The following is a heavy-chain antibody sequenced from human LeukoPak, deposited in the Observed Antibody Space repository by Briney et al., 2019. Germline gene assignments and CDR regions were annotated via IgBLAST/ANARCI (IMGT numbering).Heavy chain of an antibody. CDR2: IHDSGST. Sequence: SETLSPTCNVSGGSISGYHWNWIRQPPGKGLEWIGYIHDSGSTNYNPSLKSRVTISVDTSKNQFSLKLSSVTAADTAVYYCARVRGYDILTGYFDYWGQGTLVTVSS. V-gene: IGHV4-59*01. J-gene: IGHJ4*02. CDR3: ARVRGYDILTGYFDY. CDR1: GGSISGYH. D-gene: IGHD3-9*01.